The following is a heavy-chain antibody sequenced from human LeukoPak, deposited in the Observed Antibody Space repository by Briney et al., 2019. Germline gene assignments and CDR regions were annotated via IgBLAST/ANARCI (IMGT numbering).Heavy chain of an antibody. J-gene: IGHJ4*02. V-gene: IGHV1-8*03. CDR3: ARGLGGSGSYITDFDY. CDR1: GYTFTSYD. D-gene: IGHD3-10*01. Sequence: ASVKVSCKASGYTFTSYDINWVRQATGQGLEWMGWMNSNSGNTGYAQKFQGRVTITRNTSISTAYMELSSLRSEDTAVYYCARGLGGSGSYITDFDYWGQGTLVTVSS. CDR2: MNSNSGNT.